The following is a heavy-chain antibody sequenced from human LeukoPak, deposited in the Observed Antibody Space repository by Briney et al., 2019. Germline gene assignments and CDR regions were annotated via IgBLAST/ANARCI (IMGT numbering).Heavy chain of an antibody. CDR1: GFTFSSYT. CDR2: ISSSSSYI. V-gene: IGHV3-21*01. D-gene: IGHD7-27*01. J-gene: IGHJ3*02. Sequence: GGSLKLSCAASGFTFSSYTMNWVRQAPGKGLEWVSSISSSSSYIYYADSLKGRFTISRDNAKNSLYPQMNSLRAEDTAVYYCARELGAFDIWGQGTMVTVSS. CDR3: ARELGAFDI.